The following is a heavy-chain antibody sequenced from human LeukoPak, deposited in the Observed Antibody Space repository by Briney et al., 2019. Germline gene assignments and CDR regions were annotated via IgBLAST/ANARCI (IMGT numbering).Heavy chain of an antibody. CDR1: GGTFSSYA. Sequence: SVKVSCKASGGTFSSYAISWVRQAPGQGLEWMGGIIPIFGTANYAQKFQGRVTITADESTSTAYMELSSLRSEDTAVYYCARAHPVDTAMVRGRRYYFDYWGQGTLVTVSS. D-gene: IGHD5-18*01. V-gene: IGHV1-69*13. J-gene: IGHJ4*02. CDR2: IIPIFGTA. CDR3: ARAHPVDTAMVRGRRYYFDY.